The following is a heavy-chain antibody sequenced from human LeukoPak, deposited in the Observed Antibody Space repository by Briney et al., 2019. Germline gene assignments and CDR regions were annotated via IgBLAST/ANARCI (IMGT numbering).Heavy chain of an antibody. CDR1: GYTFTSYY. CDR3: AGVYYDFWSGYEYDAFDI. V-gene: IGHV1-46*01. Sequence: GASVKVSCKASGYTFTSYYMHWVRQAPGQGLEWMGIINPSGGSTSYAQKLQGRVTMTTDTSTSTAYMELRSLRSDDTAVYYCAGVYYDFWSGYEYDAFDIWGQGTMVTVSS. CDR2: INPSGGST. D-gene: IGHD3-3*01. J-gene: IGHJ3*02.